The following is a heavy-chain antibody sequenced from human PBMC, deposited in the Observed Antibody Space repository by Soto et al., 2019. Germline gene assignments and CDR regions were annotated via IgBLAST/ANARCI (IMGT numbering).Heavy chain of an antibody. D-gene: IGHD1-20*01. CDR1: AYTLINYY. V-gene: IGHV1-46*01. CDR3: VTEPPNTNHNPGFDY. CDR2: ISRSGDST. J-gene: IGHJ4*02. Sequence: QVQLVQSGAEVKKPGASVKVSCKASAYTLINYYIHWVRQAPGQGLEWMGIISRSGDSTTYAQKFQGRVTVTRDTSTSTVYMELSGLRSEDTAVYYWVTEPPNTNHNPGFDYWCQGTLVTVSS.